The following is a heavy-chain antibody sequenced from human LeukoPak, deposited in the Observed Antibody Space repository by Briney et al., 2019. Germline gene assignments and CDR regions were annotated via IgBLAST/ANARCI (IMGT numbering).Heavy chain of an antibody. Sequence: ASVKVSCKASGYTFTSYGISWVRQAPGQGLEWMGWISAYNGNTNYAQKFQGRVTMTRDTSISTAYMELSRLRSDDTAVYYCARARITMVRGVTDAFDIWGQGTMVTVSS. J-gene: IGHJ3*02. CDR3: ARARITMVRGVTDAFDI. V-gene: IGHV1-18*01. CDR2: ISAYNGNT. D-gene: IGHD3-10*01. CDR1: GYTFTSYG.